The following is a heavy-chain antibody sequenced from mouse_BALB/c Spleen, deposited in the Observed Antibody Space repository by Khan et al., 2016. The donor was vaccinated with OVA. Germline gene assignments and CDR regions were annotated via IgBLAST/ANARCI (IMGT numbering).Heavy chain of an antibody. D-gene: IGHD2-1*01. CDR1: GFSLTSYG. CDR3: VKQNHGTLYAVDY. V-gene: IGHV2-3*01. CDR2: IWGDGNT. Sequence: QVQLKESGPGLVAPSQSLSITCTVSGFSLTSYGVSWVRQPPGKGLEWLGVIWGDGNTNYHSTLISRLSISKDDSKSQVFLKLNSLQTDDTATDYGVKQNHGTLYAVDYGGQGTSVTVSS. J-gene: IGHJ4*01.